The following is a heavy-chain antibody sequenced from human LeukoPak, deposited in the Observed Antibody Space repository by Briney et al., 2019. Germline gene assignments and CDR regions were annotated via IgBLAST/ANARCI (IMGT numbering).Heavy chain of an antibody. D-gene: IGHD3-3*01. CDR3: TRFTIFGVVDVFDI. CDR1: GFTFGDYA. J-gene: IGHJ3*02. Sequence: PERSLRLSCTASGFTFGDYAMSWVRQAPGKGLEWVGFIRSKLYGGATEYAASVKGRFTISRGDSKSIAYLQMNSLKTEDTAVYYCTRFTIFGVVDVFDIWGQGTMVTVSS. CDR2: IRSKLYGGAT. V-gene: IGHV3-49*04.